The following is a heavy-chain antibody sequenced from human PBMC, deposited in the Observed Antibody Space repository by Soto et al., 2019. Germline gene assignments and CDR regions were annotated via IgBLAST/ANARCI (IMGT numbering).Heavy chain of an antibody. J-gene: IGHJ4*02. CDR3: ASATSIAVAGKES. D-gene: IGHD6-19*01. CDR2: ISFYNGNT. CDR1: GDTITNYG. V-gene: IGHV1-18*01. Sequence: QVQLVQSGGEVRKPGASVKVSCKASGDTITNYGISWVRQAPGQGLEWMGWISFYNGNTKYAQNLQGRVNLTTDTSTSTAYMELSSLRSDDTAVYYCASATSIAVAGKESWGQGTLVTVSS.